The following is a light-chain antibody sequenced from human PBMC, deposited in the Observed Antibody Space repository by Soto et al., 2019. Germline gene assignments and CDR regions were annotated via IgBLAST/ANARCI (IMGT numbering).Light chain of an antibody. J-gene: IGKJ5*01. CDR3: QQHGTSPIT. CDR1: QSVSNNF. Sequence: IVLTQSPGTLSLSPGERATLSCRTSQSVSNNFLAWYQQKPGQAPRLLIYGASTRATGIPDRFSGSGSGTDSTLTISRLEPEDFAVYYCQQHGTSPITFGQGTRLEIK. CDR2: GAS. V-gene: IGKV3-20*01.